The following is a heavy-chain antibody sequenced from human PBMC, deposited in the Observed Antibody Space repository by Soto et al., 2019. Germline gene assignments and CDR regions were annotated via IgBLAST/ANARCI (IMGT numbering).Heavy chain of an antibody. CDR1: GGSFSGYY. CDR2: INHSGST. V-gene: IGHV4-34*01. CDR3: ARGELVVVVAASRYYYYYMDV. Sequence: QVQLQQWGAGLLKPSETLSLTCAVYGGSFSGYYWSWIRQPPGKGLEWIGEINHSGSTNYNPSHKSRVTISVDTSKNQFSLKLSSVTAADTAVYYCARGELVVVVAASRYYYYYMDVWGKGTTVTVSS. D-gene: IGHD2-15*01. J-gene: IGHJ6*03.